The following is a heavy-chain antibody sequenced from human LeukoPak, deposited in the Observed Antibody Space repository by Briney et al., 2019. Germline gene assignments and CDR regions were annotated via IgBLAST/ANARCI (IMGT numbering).Heavy chain of an antibody. CDR1: GFTFSSYS. V-gene: IGHV3-21*01. J-gene: IGHJ4*02. Sequence: GGSLRLSCAASGFTFSSYSMNWVRQAPGKGLEWVSSISSSSSYINYADSVKGRFTISRDNAKNSLYLQMNSLRAEDTAVYYCARDPPAYSSGWYPDYWGQGTLVTVSS. CDR2: ISSSSSYI. D-gene: IGHD6-19*01. CDR3: ARDPPAYSSGWYPDY.